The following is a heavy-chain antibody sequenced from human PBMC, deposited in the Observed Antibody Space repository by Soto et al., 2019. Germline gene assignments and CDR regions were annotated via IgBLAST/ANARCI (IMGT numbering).Heavy chain of an antibody. CDR2: ISWSGNNM. CDR3: ASLKGVAAPLDV. Sequence: GGSLRLSCAASGFPFDDYAMYWVRQTPGKGLEWVSGISWSGNNMDYRDSVKGRFTISRDNAKNSLYLQMNSLRAEDTAVYYCASLKGVAAPLDVWGQGTTVTVSS. CDR1: GFPFDDYA. V-gene: IGHV3-9*01. D-gene: IGHD6-6*01. J-gene: IGHJ6*02.